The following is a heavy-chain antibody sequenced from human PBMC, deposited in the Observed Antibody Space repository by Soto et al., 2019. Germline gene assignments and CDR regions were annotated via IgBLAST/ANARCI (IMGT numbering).Heavy chain of an antibody. J-gene: IGHJ6*02. CDR1: GFTFSSYG. D-gene: IGHD6-13*01. CDR2: IWYDGSNK. V-gene: IGHV3-33*01. CDR3: ARESTLIAAAAYYYYYYGMDV. Sequence: GGSLRLSCAASGFTFSSYGMHWVRQAPGKGLEWVAVIWYDGSNKYYADSAKGRFTISRDNSKNTLYLQMNSLRAEDTAVYYCARESTLIAAAAYYYYYYGMDVWGQGTTVTVSS.